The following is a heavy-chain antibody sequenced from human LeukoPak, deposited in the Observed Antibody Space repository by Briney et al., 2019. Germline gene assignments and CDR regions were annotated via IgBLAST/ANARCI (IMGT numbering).Heavy chain of an antibody. J-gene: IGHJ5*02. CDR3: ARAVRTPQSIGSRDLNWFDP. V-gene: IGHV1-18*01. Sequence: GASVKVSCKASGYTFTSYGISWVRQAPGQGLEWMGWISAYNGNTNYAQKLQGRVTMTTDTSTSTAYVELRSLRSDDTAVYYCARAVRTPQSIGSRDLNWFDPWGQGTLVTVSS. CDR1: GYTFTSYG. CDR2: ISAYNGNT. D-gene: IGHD1-26*01.